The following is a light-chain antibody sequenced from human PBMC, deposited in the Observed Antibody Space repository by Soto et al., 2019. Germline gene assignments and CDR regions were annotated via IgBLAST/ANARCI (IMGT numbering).Light chain of an antibody. CDR2: DVR. Sequence: QSALTQPASVSGSPGQSITISCTGTSSDVGGYNYVSWYQQHPGKAPKHMIYDVRNRPSGVSNRFSGSKSVNTAPLTISGLQAEDEADYYCSSYTTLSTYVFGTGTKLAVL. J-gene: IGLJ1*01. CDR1: SSDVGGYNY. V-gene: IGLV2-14*01. CDR3: SSYTTLSTYV.